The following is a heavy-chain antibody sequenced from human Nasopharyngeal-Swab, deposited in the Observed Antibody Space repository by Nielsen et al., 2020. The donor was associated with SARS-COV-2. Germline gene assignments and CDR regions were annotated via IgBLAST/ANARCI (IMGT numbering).Heavy chain of an antibody. CDR3: TSPGYCSSTSCYPDNWFDP. J-gene: IGHJ5*02. Sequence: WIRQSPGKGLEWLGFIRSKAYGGTTEYASSVKGRFTISRDDSKSIAYLQMNSLKTEDTAVYYCTSPGYCSSTSCYPDNWFDPWGQGTLVTVSS. CDR2: IRSKAYGGTT. D-gene: IGHD2-2*03. V-gene: IGHV3-49*02.